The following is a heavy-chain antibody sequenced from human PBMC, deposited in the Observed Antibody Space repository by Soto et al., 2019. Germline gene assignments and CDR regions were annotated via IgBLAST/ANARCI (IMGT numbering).Heavy chain of an antibody. V-gene: IGHV3-23*01. Sequence: EVQLLESGGGLVQPGGSLRLSCAASGFTFSTYAMSWVRQAPGTGLEWVSTITGSGSSTYYADSVKGRFSITRDNSKNTVCLHLNRVRAEDTAVYVCANFFRAPPAVAMGHWGQGTLVTVSS. CDR2: ITGSGSST. CDR1: GFTFSTYA. CDR3: ANFFRAPPAVAMGH. D-gene: IGHD3-3*01. J-gene: IGHJ4*02.